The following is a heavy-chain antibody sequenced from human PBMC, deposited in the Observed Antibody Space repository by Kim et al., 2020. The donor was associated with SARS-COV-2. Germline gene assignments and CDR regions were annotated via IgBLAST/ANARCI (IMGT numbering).Heavy chain of an antibody. Sequence: GGSLRLSCAASGFTFSSYEMNWVRQAPGKGLEWVSYISSSGSTIYYADSVKGRFTISRDNAKNSLYLQMNSLRAEDTAVYYCARITMVRGVLYYYYGMDVWGQGTTVTVSS. V-gene: IGHV3-48*03. CDR3: ARITMVRGVLYYYYGMDV. CDR2: ISSSGSTI. J-gene: IGHJ6*02. D-gene: IGHD3-10*01. CDR1: GFTFSSYE.